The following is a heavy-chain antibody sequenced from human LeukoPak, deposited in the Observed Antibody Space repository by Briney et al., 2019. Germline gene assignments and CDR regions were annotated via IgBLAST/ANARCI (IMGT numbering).Heavy chain of an antibody. Sequence: SETLSLTCTVSGGSISSSSYYWGWIRQPPGKGLEWIGSIYYSGSTYYNPSLKSRVTISVDTSKNQFSLKLSSVTAADTAVYYCARRVERGWPFDYWGQGTLVTVSS. CDR1: GGSISSSSYY. CDR3: ARRVERGWPFDY. V-gene: IGHV4-39*01. J-gene: IGHJ4*02. CDR2: IYYSGST. D-gene: IGHD2-15*01.